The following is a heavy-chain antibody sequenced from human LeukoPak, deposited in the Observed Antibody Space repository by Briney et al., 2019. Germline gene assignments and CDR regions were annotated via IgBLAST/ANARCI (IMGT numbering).Heavy chain of an antibody. D-gene: IGHD4-11*01. CDR3: ARNLGQTWGTVTTDLWYFDH. CDR1: GASIITTNYY. CDR2: ISYSGNA. V-gene: IGHV4-39*01. Sequence: SSETLSLTCTVSGASIITTNYYWGWIRQPPGKGLEWIGSISYSGNAYYNPSLRSRLSISMDASKNQFSLKVRSATAADTAVYYCARNLGQTWGTVTTDLWYFDHWGQGTLVPVSS. J-gene: IGHJ4*02.